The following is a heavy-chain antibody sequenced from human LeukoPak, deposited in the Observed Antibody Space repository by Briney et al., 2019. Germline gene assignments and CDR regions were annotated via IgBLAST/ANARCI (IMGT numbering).Heavy chain of an antibody. CDR1: GFTFSSYA. V-gene: IGHV3-64*01. CDR3: ARAIHSSGYPPVDY. Sequence: GGSLRLSCAASGFTFSSYALHWVRQAPGKGLEYVSAISSNGGSTYYANSVKGRFTISRDNSKNTLYLQMGSLRAEDMAVYYCARAIHSSGYPPVDYWGQGTLVTVSS. J-gene: IGHJ4*02. CDR2: ISSNGGST. D-gene: IGHD3-22*01.